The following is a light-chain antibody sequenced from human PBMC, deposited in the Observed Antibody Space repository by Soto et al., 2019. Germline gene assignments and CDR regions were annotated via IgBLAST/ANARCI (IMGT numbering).Light chain of an antibody. Sequence: QSALTQPPSASGSPGQSVTISFTGTSSDVGGYNFVSWYQQFPGKAPKLMIYEVSNRPSGVSDRFSGSKSGNTASLIISGLRPEDEADYYCSSQTASATVLFGGGTKVTVL. J-gene: IGLJ2*01. CDR1: SSDVGGYNF. CDR2: EVS. CDR3: SSQTASATVL. V-gene: IGLV2-8*01.